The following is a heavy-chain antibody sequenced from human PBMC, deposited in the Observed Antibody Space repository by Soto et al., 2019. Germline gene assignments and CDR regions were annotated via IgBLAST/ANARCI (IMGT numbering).Heavy chain of an antibody. D-gene: IGHD4-17*01. Sequence: SETLSLTCSVSGGPISNYYWGWIRQPPGKGLEWIGSIYYSGNTYYNPSLKSRVTISVDTSKNQFSLKLSSVTAADTAVYYCARHKSDYAIPNWFDPWGQGTLVTVSS. V-gene: IGHV4-39*01. CDR3: ARHKSDYAIPNWFDP. J-gene: IGHJ5*02. CDR2: IYYSGNT. CDR1: GGPISNYY.